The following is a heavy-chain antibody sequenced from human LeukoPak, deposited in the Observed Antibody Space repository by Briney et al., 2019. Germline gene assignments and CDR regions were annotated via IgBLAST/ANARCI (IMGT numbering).Heavy chain of an antibody. Sequence: GGSLRLSCAASGSNFNMYAMTWVRQAPGKGLEWVSEISGSGSNTYYADSVKARFTISRDNSKKMLYLDMNSLRTEDTAMYYCARGQVFWSGYYLSWGQGTLVTVSS. J-gene: IGHJ5*02. CDR2: ISGSGSNT. CDR3: ARGQVFWSGYYLS. CDR1: GSNFNMYA. V-gene: IGHV3-23*01. D-gene: IGHD3-3*01.